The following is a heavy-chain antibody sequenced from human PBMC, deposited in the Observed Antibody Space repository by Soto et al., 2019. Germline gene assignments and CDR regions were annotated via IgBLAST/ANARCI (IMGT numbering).Heavy chain of an antibody. CDR1: GYTFNSYY. CDR3: VRVGLNRNYDFDF. J-gene: IGHJ4*02. CDR2: INPNSDVT. Sequence: QVQLVQSGAEVKKPGASVKVSCKASGYTFNSYYIHWVRQAPGQGLEWMGWINPNSDVTGYAQSFQGRVTMTRDLSMTTAYMDLTRLRSDDTAVYYCVRVGLNRNYDFDFWGQGTLITVSS. V-gene: IGHV1-2*02. D-gene: IGHD3-16*01.